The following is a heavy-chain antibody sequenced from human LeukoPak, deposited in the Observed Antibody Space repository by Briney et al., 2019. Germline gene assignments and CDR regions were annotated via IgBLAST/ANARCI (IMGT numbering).Heavy chain of an antibody. D-gene: IGHD6-13*01. J-gene: IGHJ6*03. CDR3: ARGRVSSSTWYSTYYYYFYMDV. Sequence: GGSLRLSCAASGFTFDDYGMSWVRQAPGKGLEWVSGINWNGGSTGYADSVKGRFTISRDNAKNSLYLQMNSLRAEDTAVYVCARGRVSSSTWYSTYYYYFYMDVWGKGTTVTVSS. CDR1: GFTFDDYG. CDR2: INWNGGST. V-gene: IGHV3-20*01.